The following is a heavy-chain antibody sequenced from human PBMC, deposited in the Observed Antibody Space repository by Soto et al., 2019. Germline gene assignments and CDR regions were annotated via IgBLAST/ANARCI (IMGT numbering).Heavy chain of an antibody. V-gene: IGHV1-69*01. D-gene: IGHD1-20*01. CDR2: IIPILGIT. Sequence: QAHLMQSGAEVKKPGSSVKVSCKASGGTFSGYAISWVRQRPGRGLEWMGGIIPILGITSYAEKFQGRITLAADESTGTAFMDLRSLISEDTAVYYCARDLRSISGTTSSEDFQYWGPGTLVSVS. CDR3: ARDLRSISGTTSSEDFQY. CDR1: GGTFSGYA. J-gene: IGHJ1*01.